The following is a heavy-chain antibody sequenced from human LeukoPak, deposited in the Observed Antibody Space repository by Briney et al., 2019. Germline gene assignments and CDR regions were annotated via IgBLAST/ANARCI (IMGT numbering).Heavy chain of an antibody. J-gene: IGHJ4*02. CDR3: ARECIDGYYESSGYDL. D-gene: IGHD3-22*01. V-gene: IGHV3-33*01. Sequence: GGSLRLSCAAYGFTFSSYGMHWVRQAPGKGLEWVAVIWYDGSNKYYADFVKGRFTISRDNAKNSLYLDMNSLRAEDTAVYYCARECIDGYYESSGYDLWGQGTLVAVSS. CDR2: IWYDGSNK. CDR1: GFTFSSYG.